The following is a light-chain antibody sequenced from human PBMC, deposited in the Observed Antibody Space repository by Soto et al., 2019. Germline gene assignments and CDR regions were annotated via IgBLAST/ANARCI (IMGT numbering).Light chain of an antibody. V-gene: IGKV1-39*01. CDR2: AAS. CDR1: QSIASY. J-gene: IGKJ5*01. Sequence: DIQMTQSPYSLSAFLGNRVTITCRASQSIASYLNWYQQIPGKAPKVLIYAASNLQSGVPSRFSGSGSGTDFTLTISSLQPEDFATYYCQQSYSTPITFGQGTRLEI. CDR3: QQSYSTPIT.